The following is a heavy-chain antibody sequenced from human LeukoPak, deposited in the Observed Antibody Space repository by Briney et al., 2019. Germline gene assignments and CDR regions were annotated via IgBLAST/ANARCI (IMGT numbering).Heavy chain of an antibody. Sequence: ASVKVSCKVSGYTLTELSMHWVRQAPGKGLEWMGGFDPEDGETIYAQKFQGRVTMTEDTSTDTAYMELSSLRSEDTAVYYCVTEPVRGNWFDPWGQGTLVTVSS. V-gene: IGHV1-24*01. J-gene: IGHJ5*02. CDR3: VTEPVRGNWFDP. CDR2: FDPEDGET. CDR1: GYTLTELS. D-gene: IGHD3-16*02.